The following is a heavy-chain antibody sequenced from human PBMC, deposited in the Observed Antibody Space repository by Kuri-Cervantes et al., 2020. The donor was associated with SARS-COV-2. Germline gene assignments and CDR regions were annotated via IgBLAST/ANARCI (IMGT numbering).Heavy chain of an antibody. CDR3: ARATDYYDFWSGYYSSGQEIAFDI. V-gene: IGHV4-4*07. CDR2: IYTSGST. CDR1: GGSISSYY. D-gene: IGHD3-3*01. J-gene: IGHJ3*02. Sequence: ESLKISCTVSGGSISSYYWSWIRQPAGKGLEWIGRIYTSGSTNYNPSLKSRVTMSVDTSKNQFSLKLSSVTAADTAVYYCARATDYYDFWSGYYSSGQEIAFDIWGQGTMVTVSS.